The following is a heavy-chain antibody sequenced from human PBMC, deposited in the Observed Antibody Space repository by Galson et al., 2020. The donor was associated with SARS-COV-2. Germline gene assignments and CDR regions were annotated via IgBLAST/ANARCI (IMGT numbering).Heavy chain of an antibody. CDR3: ARAVLDDVLTRSTGYYYGVDV. Sequence: GGSLRLSCAASGFSFNTYTMNWVRQAPGKGLEWVSCITGDSIHIYYADSVRGRFTISRDNAKNSLYLQMNSLRDEDTAVYYCARAVLDDVLTRSTGYYYGVDVWGQGTTVTVSS. D-gene: IGHD3-9*01. CDR2: ITGDSIHI. CDR1: GFSFNTYT. V-gene: IGHV3-21*01. J-gene: IGHJ6*02.